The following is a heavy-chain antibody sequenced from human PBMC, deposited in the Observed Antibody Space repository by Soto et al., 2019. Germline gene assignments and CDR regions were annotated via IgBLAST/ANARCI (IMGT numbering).Heavy chain of an antibody. J-gene: IGHJ6*02. CDR2: IKQDGSEK. CDR1: GFTFSRYW. V-gene: IGHV3-7*01. Sequence: EVQLVESGGGLVQPGGSLRLSCAASGFTFSRYWMTWVRQAPGKGLEWVANIKQDGSEKYYVDSVKGRFTISRDNAKNSLYLQMNSLRAEDTALYYCARDSSLGYSYGYGPYYYGMDVWGQGPTVTVSS. CDR3: ARDSSLGYSYGYGPYYYGMDV. D-gene: IGHD5-18*01.